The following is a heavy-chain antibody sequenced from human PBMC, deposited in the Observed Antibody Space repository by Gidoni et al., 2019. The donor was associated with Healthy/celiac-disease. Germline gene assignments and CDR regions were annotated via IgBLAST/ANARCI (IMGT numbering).Heavy chain of an antibody. D-gene: IGHD5-12*01. J-gene: IGHJ5*02. CDR2: KKKDGSEK. Sequence: EVQLVESVGGFVHPGGSLRLSSAASGFTFISYWMSWVRHAPGKGLEWVANKKKDGSEKYYVDSVKGRFTISRDNAKNSLYMQMNSLRAEETAVYYCAREVATITNWFDPWGQGTLVTVSS. CDR3: AREVATITNWFDP. V-gene: IGHV3-7*01. CDR1: GFTFISYW.